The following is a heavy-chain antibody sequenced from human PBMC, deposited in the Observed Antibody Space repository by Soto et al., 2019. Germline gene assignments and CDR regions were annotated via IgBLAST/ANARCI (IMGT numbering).Heavy chain of an antibody. Sequence: SVKVSCKASGGTFSSYAISWVRQAPGQGLEWMGGIIPIFGTANYAQKFQGRVTITADESTSTAYMELSSLRSEDTAVYYCARGPPAYYYDSSGSPLDYWGQGTLVTVSS. CDR1: GGTFSSYA. V-gene: IGHV1-69*13. D-gene: IGHD3-22*01. CDR2: IIPIFGTA. J-gene: IGHJ4*02. CDR3: ARGPPAYYYDSSGSPLDY.